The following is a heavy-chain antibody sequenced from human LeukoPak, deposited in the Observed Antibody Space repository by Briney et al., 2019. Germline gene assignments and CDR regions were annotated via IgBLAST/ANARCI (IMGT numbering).Heavy chain of an antibody. J-gene: IGHJ5*02. V-gene: IGHV1-18*01. D-gene: IGHD2-15*01. CDR3: ARGYCSGGTCYLVENWFDP. CDR2: ISAYNGNT. Sequence: ASVKVSCKASGYTFTSYGISWVRQAPGQGLEWMGWISAYNGNTNYAQKLQGRVTMTTDTSTSTAYMELTNLRSDDTAVYYCARGYCSGGTCYLVENWFDPWGQGTLVTVSS. CDR1: GYTFTSYG.